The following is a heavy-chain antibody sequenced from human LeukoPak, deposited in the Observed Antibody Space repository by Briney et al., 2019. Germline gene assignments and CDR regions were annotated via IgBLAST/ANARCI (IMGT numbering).Heavy chain of an antibody. D-gene: IGHD3-16*02. Sequence: SETLSLACAVSGGSISSGGYSWGWIRQPPGKGLEWIGYIYHSGSTYYNPSLKSRVTISVDRSKNQFSLKLSSVTAADTAVYYCARTPLNYDYVWGSYRSTTYFDYWGQGTLVTVSS. CDR1: GGSISSGGYS. CDR3: ARTPLNYDYVWGSYRSTTYFDY. CDR2: IYHSGST. V-gene: IGHV4-30-2*01. J-gene: IGHJ4*02.